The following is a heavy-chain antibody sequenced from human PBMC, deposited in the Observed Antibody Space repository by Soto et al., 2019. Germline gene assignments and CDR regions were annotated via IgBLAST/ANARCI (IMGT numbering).Heavy chain of an antibody. J-gene: IGHJ1*01. CDR3: ARESSGWQRYFQH. Sequence: SETLSLTCTVSGGSISSGGYYWSWIRQHPGKGLEWIGDIYYSGSTYYNPSLKSRVTISVDTSKNQFSLKLSSVTAADTAVYYCARESSGWQRYFQHWGQGPLVTVSS. V-gene: IGHV4-31*03. CDR2: IYYSGST. CDR1: GGSISSGGYY. D-gene: IGHD6-19*01.